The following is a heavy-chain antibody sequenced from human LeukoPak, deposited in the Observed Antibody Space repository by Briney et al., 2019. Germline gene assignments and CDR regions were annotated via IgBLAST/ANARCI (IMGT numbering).Heavy chain of an antibody. J-gene: IGHJ5*02. D-gene: IGHD6-13*01. CDR1: GFTFSSYG. Sequence: GGSLRLSCAAPGFTFSSYGMHWVRQAPGKGLEWVAFIRYDGSNKYYADSVKGRFTISRDNSKNTLYLQMNSLRAEDTAVYYCAKEVSGIAASLDPWGQGTLVTVSS. CDR2: IRYDGSNK. CDR3: AKEVSGIAASLDP. V-gene: IGHV3-30*02.